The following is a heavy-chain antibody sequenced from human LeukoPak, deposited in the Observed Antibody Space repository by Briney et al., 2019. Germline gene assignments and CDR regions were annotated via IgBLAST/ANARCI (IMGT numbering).Heavy chain of an antibody. J-gene: IGHJ5*02. Sequence: SETLSLTCTVSGGSISTSTSYWGWIRQPPGKGLEWIGSIYHGGSTYYNPSLESRVTMSVDTSKNQVSLKMSFVTAADTAVYYCARATGFTSGWRWFDPWGQGTLVTVSS. V-gene: IGHV4-39*07. CDR3: ARATGFTSGWRWFDP. CDR1: GGSISTSTSY. CDR2: IYHGGST. D-gene: IGHD6-19*01.